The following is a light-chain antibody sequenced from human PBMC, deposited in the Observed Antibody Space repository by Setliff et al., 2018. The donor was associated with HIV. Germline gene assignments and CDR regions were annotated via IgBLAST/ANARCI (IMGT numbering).Light chain of an antibody. CDR2: DVT. Sequence: QSVLIQPASVSGSPGQSITISCTGSSSDIGDYESVSWYQQHPGEVPKLIIYDVTKRPSGISNRFSASKSGNTASLTISGLQAEDEARYYCSSYAGSDTWIFGGGTKVTVL. CDR1: SSDIGDYES. V-gene: IGLV2-23*02. J-gene: IGLJ2*01. CDR3: SSYAGSDTWI.